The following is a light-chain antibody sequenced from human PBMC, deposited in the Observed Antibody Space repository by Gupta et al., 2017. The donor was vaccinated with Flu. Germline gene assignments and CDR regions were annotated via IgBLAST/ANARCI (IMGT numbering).Light chain of an antibody. CDR1: NSDVGGYNY. V-gene: IGLV2-14*01. CDR2: DVS. J-gene: IGLJ1*01. Sequence: QSALTQPAYVSGSPGQSLTLSCTGTNSDVGGYNYVSWYQQHPGKAPKLMIYDVSNRPSGVSNRFSGSKSGNTASLTISGLQAEDEADYYCSSFTSSSTLYVFGTGTKVTVL. CDR3: SSFTSSSTLYV.